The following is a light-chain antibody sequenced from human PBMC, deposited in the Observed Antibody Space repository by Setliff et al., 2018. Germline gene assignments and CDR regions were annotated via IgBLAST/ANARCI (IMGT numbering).Light chain of an antibody. Sequence: QSVLTQPPSVSGAPGQRVTISCTGTSSDVGGYNYVSWYQQHPGKVPKLMIYEVSKRPSGVPDRFSGSKSGNTASLTVSGLQAEDEADYYCSSYAGSNNYVFGTGTKVTVL. J-gene: IGLJ1*01. V-gene: IGLV2-8*01. CDR1: SSDVGGYNY. CDR2: EVS. CDR3: SSYAGSNNYV.